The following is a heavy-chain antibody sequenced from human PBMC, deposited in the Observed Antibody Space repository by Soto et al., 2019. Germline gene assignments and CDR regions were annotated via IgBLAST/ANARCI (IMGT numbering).Heavy chain of an antibody. D-gene: IGHD2-2*03. CDR2: IYYSGST. CDR1: GDSIKTHY. V-gene: IGHV4-59*11. J-gene: IGHJ5*02. CDR3: ASGWMAAFDT. Sequence: SETLSLTCNVTGDSIKTHYWSWIRQPPGKGQEWIGYIYYSGSTLYNPSLKRRVTISVDTAKNQFSLRLNSLTAADTAVYYCASGWMAAFDTWGQGTLVTVSS.